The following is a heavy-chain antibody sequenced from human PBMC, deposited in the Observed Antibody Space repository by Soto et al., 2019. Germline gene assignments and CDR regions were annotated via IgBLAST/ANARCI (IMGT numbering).Heavy chain of an antibody. V-gene: IGHV1-18*04. CDR2: ISTYNGNT. J-gene: IGHJ5*02. Sequence: QVHLVQSGAEVQKPGASVKVSCEASGYTSTSFGISWVRQAPGQGLEWVGWISTYNGNTNYAQKFQGRVTMTTDTSTTTAYLELRGLRSDDTAIYYCATFHCTTTSCCIGGFDPWGQGTLVTVSS. D-gene: IGHD2-2*01. CDR3: ATFHCTTTSCCIGGFDP. CDR1: GYTSTSFG.